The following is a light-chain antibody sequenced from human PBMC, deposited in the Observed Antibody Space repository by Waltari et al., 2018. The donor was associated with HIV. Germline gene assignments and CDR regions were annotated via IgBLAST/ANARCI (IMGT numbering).Light chain of an antibody. V-gene: IGKV3D-20*01. CDR2: DAS. CDR1: QSLSSNY. Sequence: EIVLTQSPAALSLSPGERATLSCGASQSLSSNYLAWYQQKPGLAPRLIIYDASNRATGIPDRFIGSGSGTDFTLTISRVEPEDFAVYYCQQYDSALWTFGQGTKLEIK. J-gene: IGKJ2*01. CDR3: QQYDSALWT.